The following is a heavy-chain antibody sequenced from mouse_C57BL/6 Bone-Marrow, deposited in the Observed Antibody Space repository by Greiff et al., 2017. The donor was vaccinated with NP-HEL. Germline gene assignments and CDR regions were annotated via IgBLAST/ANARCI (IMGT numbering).Heavy chain of an antibody. CDR3: ARDTTPYFDV. CDR1: GYTFTDYY. J-gene: IGHJ1*03. D-gene: IGHD1-1*01. CDR2: IYPGSGNT. V-gene: IGHV1-76*01. Sequence: QVQLKESGAELVRPGASVKLSCKASGYTFTDYYINWVKQRPGQGLEWIARIYPGSGNTYYNEKFKGKATLTAEKSSSTAYMQLSSLTSEDSAVYFCARDTTPYFDVWGTGTTVTVSS.